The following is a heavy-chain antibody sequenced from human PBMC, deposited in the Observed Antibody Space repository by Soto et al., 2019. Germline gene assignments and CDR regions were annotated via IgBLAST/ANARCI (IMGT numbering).Heavy chain of an antibody. CDR3: AGGRWGGSSPPHRFAY. D-gene: IGHD2-15*01. CDR1: GGTFSSYA. Sequence: QVQLVQSGAEVKKPGSSVKVSCKASGGTFSSYAISWVRQAPGQGLEWMGGIIPIFGTANYAQKFQGRVTITXXAXPXXAYLGLCGLRSEDTAVYYCAGGRWGGSSPPHRFAYWGRGTLVTVSS. CDR2: IIPIFGTA. J-gene: IGHJ4*02. V-gene: IGHV1-69*05.